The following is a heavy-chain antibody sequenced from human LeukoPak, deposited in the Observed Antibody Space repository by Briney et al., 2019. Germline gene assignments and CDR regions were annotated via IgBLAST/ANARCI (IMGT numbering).Heavy chain of an antibody. V-gene: IGHV3-21*01. Sequence: GGSLRLSCVDFGFTFSSHSMIWVRQAPGKGLEWVSFISSSSSSINYADSVKGRFTTSRDNAKNSLYLQMNSLRAEDTAIYYCAREYGVTGYFDYWGQGTLVSVSS. CDR3: AREYGVTGYFDY. CDR2: ISSSSSSI. CDR1: GFTFSSHS. D-gene: IGHD2-21*02. J-gene: IGHJ4*02.